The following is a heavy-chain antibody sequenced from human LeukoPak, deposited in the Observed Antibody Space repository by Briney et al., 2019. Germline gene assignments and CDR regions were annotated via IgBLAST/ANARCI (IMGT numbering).Heavy chain of an antibody. V-gene: IGHV4-39*01. CDR1: GGSISSSSYY. D-gene: IGHD3-3*01. J-gene: IGHJ5*02. CDR2: IYYSGST. CDR3: ARRIGRFLEWGNWFDP. Sequence: PSETLSLTCTVSGGSISSSSYYWGWIRQPPGKGLEWIGSIYYSGSTYYNPSLKSRVTISVDTSKNQFSLKLSSVTAADTAVYYCARRIGRFLEWGNWFDPWGQGTLVTVSS.